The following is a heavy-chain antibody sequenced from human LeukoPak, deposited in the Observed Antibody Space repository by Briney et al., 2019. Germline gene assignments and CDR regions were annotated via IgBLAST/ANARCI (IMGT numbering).Heavy chain of an antibody. D-gene: IGHD3-10*01. CDR3: ATHYGP. V-gene: IGHV4-39*01. J-gene: IGHJ5*02. Sequence: PSGTLSLTCTVSGCTIRSSYYYWGWIRQPPGKGREWIGSIYDSGSTYYNPSLKSRVTISVDTSKNQFSLKMNSVAAAYTAVYYCATHYGPWGQGTLVAVSS. CDR1: GCTIRSSYYY. CDR2: IYDSGST.